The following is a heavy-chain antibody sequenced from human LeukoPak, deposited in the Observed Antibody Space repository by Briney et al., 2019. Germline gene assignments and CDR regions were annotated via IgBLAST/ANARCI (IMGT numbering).Heavy chain of an antibody. D-gene: IGHD3-10*01. J-gene: IGHJ5*01. CDR3: ARGRRSGGITMIRGVKDRGWFDF. Sequence: GGSLRLSCAASGFTFTSHGMHWVRQAPGKGLEWVAHIRYDGSNKYYADSVKGRFTISRDDSKKMLYLQMNSLRPEYTAVYYCARGRRSGGITMIRGVKDRGWFDFWGQGTLVTVSS. CDR1: GFTFTSHG. V-gene: IGHV3-30*02. CDR2: IRYDGSNK.